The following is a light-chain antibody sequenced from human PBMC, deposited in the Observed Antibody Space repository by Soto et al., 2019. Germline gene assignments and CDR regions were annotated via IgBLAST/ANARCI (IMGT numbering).Light chain of an antibody. CDR2: GAS. J-gene: IGKJ4*01. V-gene: IGKV3-20*01. CDR1: QSVSSY. CDR3: QQYGSSLT. Sequence: ENVLTQSPGTLSLSPGERATLFCRASQSVSSYLAWYQQKPGQAPRLLIYGASSRATGIPDRFSGSGSGTNFTLTISRLEPEDFAMYYCQQYGSSLTFGGGTKVDIK.